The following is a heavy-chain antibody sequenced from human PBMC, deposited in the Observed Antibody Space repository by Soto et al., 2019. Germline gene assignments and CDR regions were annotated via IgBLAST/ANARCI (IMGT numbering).Heavy chain of an antibody. D-gene: IGHD3-3*01. V-gene: IGHV4-34*01. CDR3: ARDVKYRIGVVSGVWFDR. Sequence: GTLTLTCAVYGGSFSGYYWSWIRQPPGKGLEWIGEINHSGSTNYNPSLKSRVTISVNTSKNQFSLKQRPVTDADTAVYYCARDVKYRIGVVSGVWFDRWGQGTLVTV. CDR2: INHSGST. CDR1: GGSFSGYY. J-gene: IGHJ5*02.